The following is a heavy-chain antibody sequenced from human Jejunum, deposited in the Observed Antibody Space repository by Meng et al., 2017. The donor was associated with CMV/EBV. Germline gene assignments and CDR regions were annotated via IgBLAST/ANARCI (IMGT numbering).Heavy chain of an antibody. CDR2: ISTYNDNP. CDR3: ARDLWPHIVVVTAPSEF. J-gene: IGHJ4*02. D-gene: IGHD2-21*02. CDR1: GYTFSSYG. V-gene: IGHV1-18*01. Sequence: QVQLGLSGVEVNRPGASVKVSCKASGYTFSSYGFTWVRQAPGQGLEWLGWISTYNDNPKYAQKVQGRVTMTADTSTSTAYMELRSLTSDDTAVYYCARDLWPHIVVVTAPSEFWGQGTLVTVSS.